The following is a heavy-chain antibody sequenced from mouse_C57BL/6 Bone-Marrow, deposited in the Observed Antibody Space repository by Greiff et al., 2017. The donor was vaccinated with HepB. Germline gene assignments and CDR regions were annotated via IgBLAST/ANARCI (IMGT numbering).Heavy chain of an antibody. D-gene: IGHD1-1*01. Sequence: VKVVESGGGLVKPGGSLKLSCAASGFTFSDYGMHWVRQAPEKGLEWVAYISSGSSTIYYADTVKGRFTISRDNAKNTLFLQMTSLRSEDTAMYYCARSPYGSSPAWFAYWGQGTLVTVSA. CDR1: GFTFSDYG. CDR2: ISSGSSTI. V-gene: IGHV5-17*01. CDR3: ARSPYGSSPAWFAY. J-gene: IGHJ3*01.